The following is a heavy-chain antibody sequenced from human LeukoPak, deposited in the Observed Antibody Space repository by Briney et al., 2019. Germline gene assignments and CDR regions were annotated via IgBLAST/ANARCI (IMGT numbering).Heavy chain of an antibody. Sequence: PSETLSLTCTVSGGSISSYYWSWIRQPPGKGLEWIGYIYYSGSTNYNPSLKSRVTISVDTSKNQFSLKLSSVTAADTAVYYCARARLQFGVWFDYWGQGTLVTVSP. CDR3: ARARLQFGVWFDY. CDR1: GGSISSYY. J-gene: IGHJ4*02. D-gene: IGHD5-24*01. V-gene: IGHV4-59*01. CDR2: IYYSGST.